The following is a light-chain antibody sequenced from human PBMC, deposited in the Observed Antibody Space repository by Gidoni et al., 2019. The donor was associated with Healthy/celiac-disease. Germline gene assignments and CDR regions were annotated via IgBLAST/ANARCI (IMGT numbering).Light chain of an antibody. CDR3: QQYYSTPRS. CDR1: QSVLYSSNNTNY. J-gene: IGKJ2*03. Sequence: DIVMTQSPDSLAGSLGERATINCKSSQSVLYSSNNTNYLAWYQQKPGQPPKLLIYWASTRESGVPDRFSGSGSGTDFTLTISSLQAEAVAVYYCQQYYSTPRSFGQGTKLEIK. V-gene: IGKV4-1*01. CDR2: WAS.